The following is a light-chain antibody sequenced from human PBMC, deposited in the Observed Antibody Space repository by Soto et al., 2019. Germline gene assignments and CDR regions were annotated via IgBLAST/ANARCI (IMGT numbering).Light chain of an antibody. Sequence: AIQMTQSPSSLSASVGDRITITCRAIQDIGSELGWYQHKPGKAPQLLIYAASILQSGVPSRFSGSGSGTDFTLTINSVQPEDVASYYCLQDYSYPRTFGQGTKVEIK. CDR2: AAS. CDR1: QDIGSE. J-gene: IGKJ1*01. CDR3: LQDYSYPRT. V-gene: IGKV1-6*01.